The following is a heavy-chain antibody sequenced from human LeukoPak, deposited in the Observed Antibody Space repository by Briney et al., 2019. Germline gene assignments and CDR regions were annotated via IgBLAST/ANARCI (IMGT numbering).Heavy chain of an antibody. CDR1: GYSFTSYW. CDR3: ARGCSSTSCAAPTHDYYYYGMDV. V-gene: IGHV5-51*01. CDR2: IYPGDSDT. J-gene: IGHJ6*02. D-gene: IGHD2-2*01. Sequence: GESLKIPWKGSGYSFTSYWFGWVRQMPGKGLEWMGIIYPGDSDTRYSPSFQGQVTISAEQSISPAYLQGSSLKAPDTAMYYRARGCSSTSCAAPTHDYYYYGMDVWGQGTTVTVSS.